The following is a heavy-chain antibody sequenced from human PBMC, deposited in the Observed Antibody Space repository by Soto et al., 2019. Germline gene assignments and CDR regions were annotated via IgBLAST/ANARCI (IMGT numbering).Heavy chain of an antibody. J-gene: IGHJ4*02. CDR2: IYNSGST. CDR1: GGSVSSANYY. Sequence: QVQLQESGPGLVKPSETLSLTCTVSGGSVSSANYYWSWIRQPPGKGLEWIGYIYNSGSTNYKPSLKSRVTISVDTSKNHFSLKLSSVTAADTAVYYCARTGPGDYWGQGTLVTVSS. V-gene: IGHV4-61*03. CDR3: ARTGPGDY.